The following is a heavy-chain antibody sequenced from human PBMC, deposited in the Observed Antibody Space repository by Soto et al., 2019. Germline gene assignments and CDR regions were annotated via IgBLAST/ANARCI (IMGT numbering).Heavy chain of an antibody. J-gene: IGHJ6*02. CDR2: IYYSGST. Sequence: PSETLSLTCTGSGGSISSYYWSWMRQPPGKGLEWIGYIYYSGSTNYNPSLKSRVTISVDTSKNQFSLKLSSVTAADTAVYYCARDFRGYCSSTSCPPFLYFDYGMDVWGQGTRVTVSS. CDR1: GGSISSYY. CDR3: ARDFRGYCSSTSCPPFLYFDYGMDV. D-gene: IGHD2-2*01. V-gene: IGHV4-59*01.